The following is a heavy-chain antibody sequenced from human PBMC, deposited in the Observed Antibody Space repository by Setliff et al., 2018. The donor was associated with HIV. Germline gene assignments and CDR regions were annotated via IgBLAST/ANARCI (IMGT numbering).Heavy chain of an antibody. J-gene: IGHJ4*02. CDR3: ARVFRDNVVVPAATAPSYYFDC. Sequence: ASVKVSCKASGYTFTNYGISWVRQAPGQGLEWMGWISAYYGNTNYAQKLQGRVTMTTDTSTSTAYMELRSLRSDDTAVYYCARVFRDNVVVPAATAPSYYFDCWGQGTLVTVSS. D-gene: IGHD2-2*01. V-gene: IGHV1-18*01. CDR2: ISAYYGNT. CDR1: GYTFTNYG.